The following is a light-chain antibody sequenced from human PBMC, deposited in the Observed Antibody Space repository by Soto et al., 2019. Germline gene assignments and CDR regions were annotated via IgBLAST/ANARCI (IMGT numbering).Light chain of an antibody. J-gene: IGKJ4*01. CDR3: QQRTNWPLT. CDR1: QSVGSS. V-gene: IGKV3-11*01. CDR2: DAS. Sequence: EIVMTQSPATLSLSPGERATLSCRASQSVGSSLAWYQQKPGQAPRLLIYDASTRATGIPARFSGSGSGTDFTLTISSLEPEDFAVYYCQQRTNWPLTFGGGTKVEIK.